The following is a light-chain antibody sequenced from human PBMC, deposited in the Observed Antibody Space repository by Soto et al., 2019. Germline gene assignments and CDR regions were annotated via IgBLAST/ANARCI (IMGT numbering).Light chain of an antibody. J-gene: IGKJ1*01. V-gene: IGKV1-39*01. CDR1: QSINTF. Sequence: DIQVTQSPSSLSASVGDRVTITCRASQSINTFLNWYQQRPGKAPNLLFYGASNLQSGIPSRLSGSGSGADFTLTIISLQPEDFATDYCQQTYTSRPWTFGLGTKVEIK. CDR2: GAS. CDR3: QQTYTSRPWT.